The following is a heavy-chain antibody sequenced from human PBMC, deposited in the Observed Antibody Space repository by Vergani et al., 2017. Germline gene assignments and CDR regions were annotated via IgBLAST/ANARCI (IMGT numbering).Heavy chain of an antibody. CDR3: ARDLVGAANFDY. J-gene: IGHJ4*02. V-gene: IGHV3-21*01. CDR2: ISSSSSYI. D-gene: IGHD1-26*01. Sequence: EVQLVESGGGLVKPGGSLRLSCAASGFTFSSYSMNWVRQAPGKGLEWVSSISSSSSYIYYADSVKGRFTISRDNAKHSLYLQMNSLRAEDTAVYYCARDLVGAANFDYWGQGTLVTVSS. CDR1: GFTFSSYS.